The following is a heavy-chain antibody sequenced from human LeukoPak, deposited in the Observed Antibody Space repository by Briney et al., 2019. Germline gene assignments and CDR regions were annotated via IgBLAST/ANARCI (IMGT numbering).Heavy chain of an antibody. V-gene: IGHV1-2*02. Sequence: ASVKVSCKASGYPLSGYYIHWVRQGPGQGLEWLGWINPESGATKYAQRFEGRVTLTRDTSVTTVHMELSGLRYDDSAVYYCARENLNYYGSGSYLYWGQGSQVTVSS. D-gene: IGHD3-10*01. J-gene: IGHJ4*02. CDR2: INPESGAT. CDR3: ARENLNYYGSGSYLY. CDR1: GYPLSGYY.